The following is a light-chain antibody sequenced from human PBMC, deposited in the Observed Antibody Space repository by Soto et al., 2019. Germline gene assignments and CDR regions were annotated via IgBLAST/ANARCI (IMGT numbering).Light chain of an antibody. CDR1: QNINFY. CDR3: QQSYSSPPT. CDR2: AAS. V-gene: IGKV1-39*01. J-gene: IGKJ1*01. Sequence: DIQMTQSPSSLSASVGDRVTITCRASQNINFYLNWYQQKPGKAPKLLIFAASSLQSGVPSRFSGSRSGPDFTLTISSLQPEDFATYYCQQSYSSPPTFGQGTKVDIK.